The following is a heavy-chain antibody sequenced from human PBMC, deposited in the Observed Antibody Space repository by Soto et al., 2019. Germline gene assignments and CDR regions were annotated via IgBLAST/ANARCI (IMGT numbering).Heavy chain of an antibody. CDR2: FSASDGTT. D-gene: IGHD3-10*01. Sequence: EVKLLESGGGLVQPGGSLRLSREVSGVSFNSYAMGWVRQAQGKRLEWVSSFSASDGTTYYADSVKGRFTVSRDNSKNTVFLQMNSLRVEDTAVYFCAKDRSYYYGSGSFEGVFDSWGQGTLVTVSS. CDR3: AKDRSYYYGSGSFEGVFDS. V-gene: IGHV3-23*01. J-gene: IGHJ4*02. CDR1: GVSFNSYA.